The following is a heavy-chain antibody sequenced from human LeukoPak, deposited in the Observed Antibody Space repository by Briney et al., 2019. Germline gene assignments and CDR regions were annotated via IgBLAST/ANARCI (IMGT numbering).Heavy chain of an antibody. V-gene: IGHV4-39*01. CDR1: GISISCSSYY. Sequence: SETLSLTCTVSGISISCSSYYWGWIRQPPGKGLAWIGSIYYSGNTYYNPSLKSRVTISVDTSKNQISLKLSSVTAADTAVYYCARWASSGYYPSFDYWGQGTLVTVSS. CDR2: IYYSGNT. CDR3: ARWASSGYYPSFDY. D-gene: IGHD3-22*01. J-gene: IGHJ4*02.